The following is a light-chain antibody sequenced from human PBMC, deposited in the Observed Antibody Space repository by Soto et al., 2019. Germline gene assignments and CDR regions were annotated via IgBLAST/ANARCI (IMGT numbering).Light chain of an antibody. CDR3: QQYNSYWT. Sequence: DIQMTQSPSTLSASVGDRVTITCRASQSISSWLAWYQQKPGKAPKLLIYTASSLESGVPSRFSGSGSGTEFTLTISSLQPDDFDTYYCQQYNSYWTFGQGTKVEIK. V-gene: IGKV1-5*03. CDR1: QSISSW. J-gene: IGKJ1*01. CDR2: TAS.